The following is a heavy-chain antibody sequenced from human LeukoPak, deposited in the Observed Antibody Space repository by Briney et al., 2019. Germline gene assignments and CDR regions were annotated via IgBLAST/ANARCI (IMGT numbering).Heavy chain of an antibody. D-gene: IGHD5-18*01. CDR1: GFTFSSYS. V-gene: IGHV3-21*04. J-gene: IGHJ5*02. CDR2: ISSSSSYI. Sequence: GGSLRLSCAASGFTFSSYSMNWVRQAPGKGLEWVSSISSSSSYIYYADSVKGRFTISRDNAKNSLYLQMNSLRAEDTAVYYCAKDQAYSYGSPGGVWFDPWGQGTLVTVSS. CDR3: AKDQAYSYGSPGGVWFDP.